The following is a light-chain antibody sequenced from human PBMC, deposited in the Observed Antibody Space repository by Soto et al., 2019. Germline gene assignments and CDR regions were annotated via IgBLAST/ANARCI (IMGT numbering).Light chain of an antibody. CDR3: CSYAGSSAFLV. CDR1: NSDVGNYNL. Sequence: QLVLTQPASVSGSPGQSITIPCTGSNSDVGNYNLVSWYQHHPGKAPKVIISEVYKRPSGISNRFSGSKSGNTASLTISGLQAEDEANYYCCSYAGSSAFLVFGGGTKVTVL. CDR2: EVY. J-gene: IGLJ2*01. V-gene: IGLV2-23*02.